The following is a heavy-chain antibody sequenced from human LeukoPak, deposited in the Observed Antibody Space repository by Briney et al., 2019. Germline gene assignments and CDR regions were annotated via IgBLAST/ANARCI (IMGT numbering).Heavy chain of an antibody. J-gene: IGHJ5*02. D-gene: IGHD3-10*01. CDR2: IYDSGST. CDR1: GGSIRSSYYY. CDR3: ARHYGP. Sequence: SETLSLTCTVSGGSIRSSYYYWGWIRQPPGKGLEWIGSIYDSGSTYYNPSLKSPVTISVDTSKNQFSLKLNSVTAADPAVYYCARHYGPWGQGTLVTVSS. V-gene: IGHV4-39*01.